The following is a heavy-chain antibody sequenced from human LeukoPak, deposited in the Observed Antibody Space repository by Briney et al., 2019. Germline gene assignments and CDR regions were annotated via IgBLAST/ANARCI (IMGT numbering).Heavy chain of an antibody. CDR2: INHSGST. J-gene: IGHJ6*02. V-gene: IGHV4-34*01. CDR1: GGSFSGYY. Sequence: SETLSLACAVYGGSFSGYYWSWIRQPPGKGLEWIGEINHSGSTNYNPSLKSRVTISVDTSKNQFSLKLSSVTAADTAVYYCAAGGLRWLQRVVYYYGMDVWGQGTTVTVSS. CDR3: AAGGLRWLQRVVYYYGMDV. D-gene: IGHD5-24*01.